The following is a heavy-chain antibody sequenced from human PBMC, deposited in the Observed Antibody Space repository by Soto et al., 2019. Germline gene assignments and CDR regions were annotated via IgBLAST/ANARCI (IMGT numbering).Heavy chain of an antibody. Sequence: EVQLLESGGGSVQPGGSLRLSCVGSGFTFSAHAITLVRQAPGKGLEWVSTLGTIGAFYADSVKGRFTISRDNSKNTVNLHMNSLRGEDTAIYYCARDLTTHDYWGQGTVVTVSS. V-gene: IGHV3-23*01. CDR3: ARDLTTHDY. J-gene: IGHJ4*02. CDR1: GFTFSAHA. CDR2: LGTIGA.